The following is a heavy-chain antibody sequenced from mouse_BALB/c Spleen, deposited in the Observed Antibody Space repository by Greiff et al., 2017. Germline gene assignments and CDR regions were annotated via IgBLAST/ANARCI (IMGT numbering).Heavy chain of an antibody. J-gene: IGHJ4*01. CDR2: IYPGSGST. V-gene: IGHV1-55*01. Sequence: QDQLQQSGAELVKPGTSVKLSCKASGYNFTSYWINWVKLRPGQGLEWIGDIYPGSGSTNYNEKFKSKATLTVDTSSSTAYMQLSSLASEDSALYYCAGGNYLYAMDYWGQGTSVTVSS. CDR3: AGGNYLYAMDY. D-gene: IGHD2-1*01. CDR1: GYNFTSYW.